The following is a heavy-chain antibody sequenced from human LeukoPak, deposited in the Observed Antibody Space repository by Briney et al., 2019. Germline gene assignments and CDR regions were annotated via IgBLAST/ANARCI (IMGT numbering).Heavy chain of an antibody. J-gene: IGHJ5*02. Sequence: GASVKVSCKASGYTFTSYYMHWVRQAPGQGLEWMGWISAYNGNTKYAQKFQGRVTMTTDTSTSTAYMELRSLRSDDTAVYYCARGSGVGDFLSWFDPWGQGTLVTVS. D-gene: IGHD4-17*01. CDR3: ARGSGVGDFLSWFDP. CDR2: ISAYNGNT. V-gene: IGHV1-18*04. CDR1: GYTFTSYY.